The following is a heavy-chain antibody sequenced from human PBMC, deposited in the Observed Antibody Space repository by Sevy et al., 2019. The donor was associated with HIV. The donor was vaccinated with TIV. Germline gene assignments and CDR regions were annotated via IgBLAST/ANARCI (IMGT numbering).Heavy chain of an antibody. CDR3: ARDLPSGGSGWNYWYFDL. CDR2: IYTSGNT. Sequence: SETLSLTCTVSGGSISSYYWSWIRQPAGKGLEWIGRIYTSGNTNYNPSLKSRVTMSVDTSKNQFSIKLSSVTAADTAVYYCARDLPSGGSGWNYWYFDLWGRGTLVTVSS. D-gene: IGHD6-19*01. J-gene: IGHJ2*01. V-gene: IGHV4-4*07. CDR1: GGSISSYY.